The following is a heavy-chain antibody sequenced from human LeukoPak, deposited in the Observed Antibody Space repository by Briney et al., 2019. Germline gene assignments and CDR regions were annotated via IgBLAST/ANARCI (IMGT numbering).Heavy chain of an antibody. CDR2: IYYSGST. J-gene: IGHJ5*02. V-gene: IGHV4-39*07. Sequence: SETLSLTCTVSGGSISSSSYYWGWIRQPPGKGLEWIGSIYYSGSTYYNPSLKSRVTISVDTSKNQFSLKLSSVTAADTAVYYCARDRVLGSWFDPWGQGTLVTVSS. CDR3: ARDRVLGSWFDP. CDR1: GGSISSSSYY.